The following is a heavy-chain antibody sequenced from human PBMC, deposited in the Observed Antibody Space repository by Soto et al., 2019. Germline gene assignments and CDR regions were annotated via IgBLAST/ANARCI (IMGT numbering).Heavy chain of an antibody. Sequence: PGGSLRLSCAASGFTFSSYTMHWVRQAPGKGQKWVALISSDGSDKDYADSVKGRFTISRDNSTNTLFLQMNSLRVEDTAVFYCARDYYKYYDSSGYYRSPAYWGQGT. CDR1: GFTFSSYT. D-gene: IGHD3-22*01. CDR2: ISSDGSDK. V-gene: IGHV3-30-3*01. J-gene: IGHJ4*02. CDR3: ARDYYKYYDSSGYYRSPAY.